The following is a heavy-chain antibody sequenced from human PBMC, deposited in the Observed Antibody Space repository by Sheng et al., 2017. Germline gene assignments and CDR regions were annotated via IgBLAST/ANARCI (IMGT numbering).Heavy chain of an antibody. CDR3: ARAPKLRYFDWNRGSWFDP. V-gene: IGHV1-18*01. D-gene: IGHD3-9*01. J-gene: IGHJ5*02. Sequence: QVQLVQSGAEVKKPGASVKVSCKASGYTFTSYGISWVRQAPGQGLEWMGWISAYNGNTNYAQKLQGRVTMTTDTSTSTAYMELRSLRSDDTAVYYCARAPKLRYFDWNRGSWFDPWGQGTLVTVSS. CDR2: ISAYNGNT. CDR1: GYTFTSYG.